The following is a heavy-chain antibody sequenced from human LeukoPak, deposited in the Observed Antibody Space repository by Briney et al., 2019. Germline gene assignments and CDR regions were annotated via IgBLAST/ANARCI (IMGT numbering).Heavy chain of an antibody. CDR2: INHSGST. J-gene: IGHJ6*03. V-gene: IGHV4-34*01. CDR3: ARGIGIAAAGQRYYMDV. CDR1: GGSFSGYY. Sequence: SETLSLTCAVYGGSFSGYYWSWIRQPPGKGLEWIGEINHSGSTNYNPSLKSRVTISVDTSKNQFSLKLSSVTAADTAVYYCARGIGIAAAGQRYYMDVWGKGTTVTVSS. D-gene: IGHD6-13*01.